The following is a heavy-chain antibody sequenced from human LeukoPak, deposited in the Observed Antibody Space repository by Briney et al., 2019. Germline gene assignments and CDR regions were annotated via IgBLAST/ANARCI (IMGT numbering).Heavy chain of an antibody. CDR3: ARGGVSVGGNFDY. D-gene: IGHD4-23*01. CDR2: ISRSSSYI. CDR1: GFTFSSYT. V-gene: IGHV3-21*01. Sequence: GGSLRLSCAASGFTFSSYTMNWVRQAPGKGLEWVSSISRSSSYIYYADSVKGRFTISRDNANNSLFLQMNSLRAEDTAVYYCARGGVSVGGNFDYWGQGTLVTVSS. J-gene: IGHJ4*02.